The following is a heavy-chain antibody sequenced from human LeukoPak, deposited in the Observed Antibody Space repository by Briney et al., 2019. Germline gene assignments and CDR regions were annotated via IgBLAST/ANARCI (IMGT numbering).Heavy chain of an antibody. J-gene: IGHJ3*02. V-gene: IGHV4-4*02. CDR2: IYHSGST. CDR3: ARDLAYSSSLDAFDI. CDR1: GGSISSSNW. Sequence: SETLSLTCAVSGGSISSSNWWSWVRQPPGKGLEWIGEIYHSGSTNYNPSLKSRVTISVDKSKSQFSLKLSSVTAADTAVYYCARDLAYSSSLDAFDIWGQGTMVTVSS. D-gene: IGHD6-13*01.